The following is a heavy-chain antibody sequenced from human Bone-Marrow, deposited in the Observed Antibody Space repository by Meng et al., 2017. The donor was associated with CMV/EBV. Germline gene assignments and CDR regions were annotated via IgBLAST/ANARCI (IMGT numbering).Heavy chain of an antibody. CDR3: TVRTALGYCSGGSCYNRFDY. CDR1: GFTFSNAW. Sequence: GESLKISCAASGFTFSNAWMSWVRQAPGKGLEWVGRIKSKTDGGTTDYAAPVKGRFTISRDDSKNTLYLQMNSLKTEDTAVYYCTVRTALGYCSGGSCYNRFDYWGQRTLVTVSS. J-gene: IGHJ4*02. CDR2: IKSKTDGGTT. D-gene: IGHD2-15*01. V-gene: IGHV3-15*01.